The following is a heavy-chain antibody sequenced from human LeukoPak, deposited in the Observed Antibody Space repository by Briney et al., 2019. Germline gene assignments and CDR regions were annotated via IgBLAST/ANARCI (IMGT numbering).Heavy chain of an antibody. CDR3: ARDGLTGTTSSGKVY. CDR2: IWYDGSNK. V-gene: IGHV3-33*08. J-gene: IGHJ4*02. Sequence: GGSLRLSCAASGFTFSSYAMHWVRQAPGKGLEWVAVIWYDGSNKYYADSVKGRFTISRDNSKNTLYLQMNSLRAEDTAVYYCARDGLTGTTSSGKVYWGQGTLVTVSS. D-gene: IGHD1-20*01. CDR1: GFTFSSYA.